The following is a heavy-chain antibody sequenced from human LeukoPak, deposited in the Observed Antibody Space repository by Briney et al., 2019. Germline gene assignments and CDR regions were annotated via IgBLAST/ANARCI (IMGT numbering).Heavy chain of an antibody. Sequence: PSETLSLTCTVSGGSVSSTSHYWGWIRQPPGKGLEWIGSISYTGSTFYNPSLKSRGSISVDTSKNQFSLKLSSVTAADTAVYYCASPLWFGASFDYWGQGTLVTVSS. CDR3: ASPLWFGASFDY. D-gene: IGHD3-10*01. J-gene: IGHJ4*02. CDR1: GGSVSSTSHY. V-gene: IGHV4-39*01. CDR2: ISYTGST.